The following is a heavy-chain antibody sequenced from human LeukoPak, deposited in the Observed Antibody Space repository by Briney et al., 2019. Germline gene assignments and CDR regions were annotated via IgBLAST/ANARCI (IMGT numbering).Heavy chain of an antibody. V-gene: IGHV1-2*02. J-gene: IGHJ4*02. CDR3: ARQIVGATLESYFDY. CDR2: INPNSGGT. CDR1: GYTFTGYY. D-gene: IGHD1-26*01. Sequence: ASVKVSCKASGYTFTGYYMHWVRQAPGQGLEWMGWINPNSGGTNYAQKFQGRVTMTRDTSISTAYMELSRLRSDDTAVYYCARQIVGATLESYFDYWGQGTLVTVSS.